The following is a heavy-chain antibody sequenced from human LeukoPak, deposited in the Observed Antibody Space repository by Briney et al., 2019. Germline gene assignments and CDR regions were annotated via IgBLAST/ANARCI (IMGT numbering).Heavy chain of an antibody. V-gene: IGHV4-34*01. CDR1: GGSFSSYY. J-gene: IGHJ4*02. D-gene: IGHD3-10*01. CDR2: INPSGST. CDR3: ARVYCGGSGSIDC. Sequence: SEALSLTCAVYGGSFSSYYWSWIRQPPGKGLEWIGDINPSGSTNYNPSLKSRVTISVDTSKNQFSLKLSSVTAADTAVYYCARVYCGGSGSIDCWGQGILVTVSS.